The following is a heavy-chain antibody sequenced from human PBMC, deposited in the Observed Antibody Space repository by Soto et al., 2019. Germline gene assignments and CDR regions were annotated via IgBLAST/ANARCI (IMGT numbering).Heavy chain of an antibody. Sequence: GGSLRLSCAASGFTLSSYWMHWVRQVPEKGLVWVSRINSDGSITNYADAVKGRFTISRDNVKNTLYLQINSLRAEDTAVYYCVRYPRSVGGSYRPDYWGQGTLVTVSS. J-gene: IGHJ4*02. D-gene: IGHD3-16*02. CDR2: INSDGSIT. V-gene: IGHV3-74*01. CDR1: GFTLSSYW. CDR3: VRYPRSVGGSYRPDY.